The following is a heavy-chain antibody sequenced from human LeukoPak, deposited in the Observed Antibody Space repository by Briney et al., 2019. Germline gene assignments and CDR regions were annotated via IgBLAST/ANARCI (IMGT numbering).Heavy chain of an antibody. CDR2: ISSSSSTI. V-gene: IGHV3-48*04. D-gene: IGHD1-1*01. J-gene: IGHJ3*02. CDR1: GFTFSSYS. Sequence: GGSLRLSCAASGFTFSSYSMNWDRQAPGKGLEWVSYISSSSSTIYYADSVKGRFTISRDNAKNSLYLQMNSLRAEDTAVYYCARRANWDAFDIWGQGTMVTVSS. CDR3: ARRANWDAFDI.